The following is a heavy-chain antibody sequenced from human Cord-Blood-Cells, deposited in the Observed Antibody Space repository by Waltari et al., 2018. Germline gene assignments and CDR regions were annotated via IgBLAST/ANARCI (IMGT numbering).Heavy chain of an antibody. D-gene: IGHD2-8*02. CDR2: INAGNGNT. V-gene: IGHV1-3*01. J-gene: IGHJ6*02. CDR3: AREQLVGALYYYYGMDV. CDR1: GYTFTSYA. Sequence: QVQLVQSGAEVKKPGASVKVSCKASGYTFTSYAMHWVRQAPGQRLGWMGWINAGNGNTKDSQKFQGRVTITRDTSASTAYMELSSLRSEDTAVYYCAREQLVGALYYYYGMDVWGQGTTVTVSS.